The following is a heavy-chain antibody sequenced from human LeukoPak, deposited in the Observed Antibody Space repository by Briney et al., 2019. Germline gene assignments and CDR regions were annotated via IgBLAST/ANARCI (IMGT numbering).Heavy chain of an antibody. Sequence: PGGSLRLSCAASGFTFRNFAMSWVRQAPGKGLEWVSAISGSGGSTYYADSVKGRFTISRDSSKNTLYLQMNSLRAEDTAVYYCATCLPSYQLLFSVKISFDYWGQGTLVTVSS. D-gene: IGHD2-2*01. V-gene: IGHV3-23*01. CDR1: GFTFRNFA. CDR3: ATCLPSYQLLFSVKISFDY. J-gene: IGHJ4*02. CDR2: ISGSGGST.